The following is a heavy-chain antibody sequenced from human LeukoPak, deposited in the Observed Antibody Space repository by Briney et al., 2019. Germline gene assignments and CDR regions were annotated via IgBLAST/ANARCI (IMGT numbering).Heavy chain of an antibody. J-gene: IGHJ6*03. D-gene: IGHD2-2*02. CDR1: GFTFSSYG. CDR3: AKDGRFCSSTSCYTGHYYYYYMDV. Sequence: GGSLRLSCAASGFTFSSYGMHWVRQAPGKGLEWVAFIRYDGSIKYYADSVKGRFTISRDNSKNTLYLQMNSLRAEDTAVYYCAKDGRFCSSTSCYTGHYYYYYMDVWGKGTTVTVSS. CDR2: IRYDGSIK. V-gene: IGHV3-30*02.